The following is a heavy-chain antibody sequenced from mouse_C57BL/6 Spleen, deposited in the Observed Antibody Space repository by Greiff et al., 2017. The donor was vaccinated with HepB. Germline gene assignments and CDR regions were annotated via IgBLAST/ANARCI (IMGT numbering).Heavy chain of an antibody. Sequence: VQLVESGAELVRPGASVTLSCKASGYTFTDYEMHWVKQTPVHGLEWIGAIDPETGGTAYNQKFKGKAILTADKSSSTAYMELRSLTSEDSAVYYCTGYYWFAYWGQGTLVTVSA. CDR3: TGYYWFAY. CDR2: IDPETGGT. D-gene: IGHD2-3*01. V-gene: IGHV1-15*01. CDR1: GYTFTDYE. J-gene: IGHJ3*01.